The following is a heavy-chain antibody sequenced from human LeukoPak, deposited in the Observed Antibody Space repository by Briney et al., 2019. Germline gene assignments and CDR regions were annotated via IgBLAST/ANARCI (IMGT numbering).Heavy chain of an antibody. D-gene: IGHD3-3*01. CDR3: ARGITIFGVVIIPPYYYYGMDV. CDR2: XXXXXXXA. J-gene: IGHJ6*02. V-gene: IGHV1-69*13. CDR1: GGTFXSYX. Sequence: SVKVSFKASGGTFXSYXISWVRQAPGQGLEWXXXXXXXXXXANYAQKFQXXVTITADESTSTAYMELSSLRSEDTAVYYCARGITIFGVVIIPPYYYYGMDVWGQGTTVTVSS.